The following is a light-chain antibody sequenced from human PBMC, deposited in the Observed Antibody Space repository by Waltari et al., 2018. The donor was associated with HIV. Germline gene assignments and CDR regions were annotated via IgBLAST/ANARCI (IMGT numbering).Light chain of an antibody. J-gene: IGLJ2*01. CDR1: SREFGSFDL. CDR3: CSYAGSSTFVV. Sequence: QSALTQPASVSGSPGQSLTISCTGTSREFGSFDLVSWYQQHPGKAPKLMIFEVNRRPSGVSNRFSGSKSGNTASLTISGLQAEDEADYYCCSYAGSSTFVVFGGGTKLTVL. V-gene: IGLV2-23*02. CDR2: EVN.